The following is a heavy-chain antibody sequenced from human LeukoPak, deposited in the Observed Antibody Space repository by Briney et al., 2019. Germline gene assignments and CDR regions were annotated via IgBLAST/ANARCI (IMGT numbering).Heavy chain of an antibody. J-gene: IGHJ4*02. V-gene: IGHV3-11*06. Sequence: GGSLRLSCAASGFTFSDYYMSWIRQAPGKGLEWVSYISSSSSYTNYADSVKGRFTISRDNAKNSLYLQMNSLRAEGTAVYYCATGSGHYYGSGSYPAYWGQGTLVTVSS. CDR1: GFTFSDYY. CDR3: ATGSGHYYGSGSYPAY. CDR2: ISSSSSYT. D-gene: IGHD3-10*01.